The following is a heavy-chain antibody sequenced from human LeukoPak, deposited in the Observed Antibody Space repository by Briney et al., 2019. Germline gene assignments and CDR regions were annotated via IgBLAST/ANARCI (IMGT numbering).Heavy chain of an antibody. D-gene: IGHD5-12*01. Sequence: PSETLSLTCAVYVGSFSGYFWSWIRQPPGKGLEWIGEINHSESTNYNPSLKSQVTISVDTSKNQFSLRLSSVTAADTAVYYCARVSGYDWESFHDYWGLGILVTVSS. CDR2: INHSEST. V-gene: IGHV4-34*01. J-gene: IGHJ4*02. CDR1: VGSFSGYF. CDR3: ARVSGYDWESFHDY.